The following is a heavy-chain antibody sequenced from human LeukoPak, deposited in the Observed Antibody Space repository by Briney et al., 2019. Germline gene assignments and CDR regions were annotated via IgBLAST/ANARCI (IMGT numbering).Heavy chain of an antibody. CDR1: GYTLTELS. Sequence: ASVKVSCKVSGYTLTELSMHWVRQAPGKGLEWMGGFDPEDGETIYAQKFQGRVTMTEDTSTDTAYMELSSLRSEDTAVYYCATLRGDFWSGYYTGNWFGPWGQGTLVTVSS. J-gene: IGHJ5*02. CDR3: ATLRGDFWSGYYTGNWFGP. V-gene: IGHV1-24*01. D-gene: IGHD3-3*01. CDR2: FDPEDGET.